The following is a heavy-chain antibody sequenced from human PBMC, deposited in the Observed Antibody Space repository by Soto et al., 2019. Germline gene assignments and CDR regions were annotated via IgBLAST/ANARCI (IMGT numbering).Heavy chain of an antibody. D-gene: IGHD2-2*01. CDR3: ARDRGYVLDTDP. CDR1: GGSISSGDYY. V-gene: IGHV4-30-4*01. J-gene: IGHJ5*02. Sequence: PSETLSLTCTVSGGSISSGDYYWTWIRQTPGRGLEYIGYIHYSGSTYYNPSLKSRVTISVDTSKNQFSLKLSSVTAADTAVYYCARDRGYVLDTDPWGQGTLVTVSS. CDR2: IHYSGST.